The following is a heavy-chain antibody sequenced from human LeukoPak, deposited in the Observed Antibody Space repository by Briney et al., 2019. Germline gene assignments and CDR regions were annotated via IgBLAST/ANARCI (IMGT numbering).Heavy chain of an antibody. CDR3: ARTPIYYFDNSGYYN. V-gene: IGHV4-59*12. Sequence: PSETLSLTCTVSGGSISSYYWSWVWQPPGKGLEGVGYIYSSGSTNYNRSLKSRVAISVDTSKTQFSLRLSSVTAADTAVYYCARTPIYYFDNSGYYNWGQGTLVTVSS. CDR2: IYSSGST. D-gene: IGHD3-22*01. CDR1: GGSISSYY. J-gene: IGHJ4*02.